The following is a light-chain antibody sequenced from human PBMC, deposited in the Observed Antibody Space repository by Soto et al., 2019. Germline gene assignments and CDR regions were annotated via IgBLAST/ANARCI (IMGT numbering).Light chain of an antibody. CDR2: SDV. Sequence: QSVLTQPPSVSGAPGQRVSISCSGSSSNIGAGLDVHWYQQFPGAAPKLHIYSDVNRPSGVPYRFSASKSGTSASLTITGLQTEDEAHYYCQSYDSGVSASVFGGGTKLTVL. J-gene: IGLJ2*01. CDR3: QSYDSGVSASV. CDR1: SSNIGAGLD. V-gene: IGLV1-40*01.